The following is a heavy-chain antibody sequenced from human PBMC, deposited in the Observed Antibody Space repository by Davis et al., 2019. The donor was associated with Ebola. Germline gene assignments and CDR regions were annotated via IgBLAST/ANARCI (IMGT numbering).Heavy chain of an antibody. CDR2: IYTGDSDT. V-gene: IGHV5-51*01. CDR3: ASLRRTITGMDDGYDI. Sequence: GGSLRLSCKDSGDSFTSQWIGWVRQMPGKGLEWMGIIYTGDSDTRYSPSFRGQVTISADKFTKTAFLQWSSLRASDTAMYYCASLRRTITGMDDGYDIWGQGTMVTVSS. J-gene: IGHJ3*02. CDR1: GDSFTSQW. D-gene: IGHD2-8*02.